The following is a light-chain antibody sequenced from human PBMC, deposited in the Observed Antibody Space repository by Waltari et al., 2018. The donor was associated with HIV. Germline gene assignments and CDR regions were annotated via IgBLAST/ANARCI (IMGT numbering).Light chain of an antibody. Sequence: QSVLTQPPSASGTPGQRVTIPCSGSSSNLGSNYVYWYQQLPGTAPTLLIYMSDQRPSGVPDRFSESKSGTSASLAISGLRSEDEAEYYCAAWDDSLSATVFGGGTKLTVL. J-gene: IGLJ2*01. V-gene: IGLV1-47*01. CDR1: SSNLGSNY. CDR3: AAWDDSLSATV. CDR2: MSD.